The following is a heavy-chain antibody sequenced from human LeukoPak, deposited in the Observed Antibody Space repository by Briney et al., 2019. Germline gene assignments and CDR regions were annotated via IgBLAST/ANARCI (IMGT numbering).Heavy chain of an antibody. Sequence: GGPLKLSLEALGLPFSSFALTWSRRPPGKGLEWASLFSGSAGSTYYVDSVKGRFTISRDNSKNTLYLQMNSLRAEDTAVYYCAKEFASDFWSGPIDNWGQGTLVTVSS. J-gene: IGHJ4*02. CDR2: FSGSAGST. D-gene: IGHD3-3*01. CDR3: AKEFASDFWSGPIDN. CDR1: GLPFSSFA. V-gene: IGHV3-23*01.